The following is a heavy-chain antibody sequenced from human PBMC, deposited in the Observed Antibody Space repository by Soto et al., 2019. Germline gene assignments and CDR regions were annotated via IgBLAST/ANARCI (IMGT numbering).Heavy chain of an antibody. J-gene: IGHJ5*02. CDR3: ARAYLPPSSHQYNWFDP. Sequence: SETLSLTCTVSGGSISSGGYYWSWIRQHPGKGLEWIGYIYYSGSTYYNPSLKSRVTISVDTSKNQFSLKLSSVTAADTAVYYCARAYLPPSSHQYNWFDPWGQGTLVTVSS. CDR2: IYYSGST. CDR1: GGSISSGGYY. V-gene: IGHV4-31*03.